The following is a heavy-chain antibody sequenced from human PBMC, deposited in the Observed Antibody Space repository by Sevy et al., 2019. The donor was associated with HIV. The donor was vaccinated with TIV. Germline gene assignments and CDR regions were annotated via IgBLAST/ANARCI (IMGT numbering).Heavy chain of an antibody. CDR1: GFSISNYW. CDR2: INQDGSTT. V-gene: IGHV3-7*03. CDR3: ARAIAFADSW. J-gene: IGHJ4*02. Sequence: GGSLRLSCAASGFSISNYWMTWVRQAPGKGLEWVANINQDGSTTYYVDSVKGRFLISRDNAKNSVYLQMRRLRDEDTAVYYCARAIAFADSWWGPGTLVTVSS. D-gene: IGHD6-19*01.